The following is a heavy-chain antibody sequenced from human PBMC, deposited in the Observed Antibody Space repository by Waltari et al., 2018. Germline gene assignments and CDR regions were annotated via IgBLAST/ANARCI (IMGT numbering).Heavy chain of an antibody. Sequence: QVQLQQWGAGLLKPSETLSLTCAVYGGSFSGYYWSWIRQPPGKGPEWIGEINHSGSTNYNPSLKSRVTISVDTSKNQFSLKLSSVTAADTAVYYCARNLDYYDSSGYSFSRYWYFDLWGRGTLVTVSS. D-gene: IGHD3-22*01. CDR2: INHSGST. V-gene: IGHV4-34*01. CDR1: GGSFSGYY. CDR3: ARNLDYYDSSGYSFSRYWYFDL. J-gene: IGHJ2*01.